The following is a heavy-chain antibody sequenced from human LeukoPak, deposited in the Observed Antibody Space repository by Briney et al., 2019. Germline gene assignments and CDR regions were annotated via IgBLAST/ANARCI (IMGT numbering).Heavy chain of an antibody. D-gene: IGHD5-18*01. CDR3: ARHPSGYSYGRD. Sequence: PSETLSLTCTVPGGSISSYYWSWVRQPPGKGLEWIGYIFYSGSTNYNPSLKSRVTISVDTSKNQFSLKLSSVTAADTAVYYCARHPSGYSYGRDWGQRNLVTVSS. V-gene: IGHV4-59*08. CDR1: GGSISSYY. J-gene: IGHJ4*02. CDR2: IFYSGST.